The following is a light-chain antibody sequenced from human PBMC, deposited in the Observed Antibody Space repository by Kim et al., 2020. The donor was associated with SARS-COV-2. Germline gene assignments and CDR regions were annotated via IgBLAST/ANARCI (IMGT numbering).Light chain of an antibody. V-gene: IGKV1-5*03. CDR1: QGLGGW. CDR3: QQYDSYSYT. Sequence: SAPVGETVTITCRASQGLGGWLAWYQQKPGEAPNLLIYKTSILQSGVPSRFSGSISGAHFTLTITNLQPDDVATYYCQQYDSYSYTFGQGTKLEI. CDR2: KTS. J-gene: IGKJ2*01.